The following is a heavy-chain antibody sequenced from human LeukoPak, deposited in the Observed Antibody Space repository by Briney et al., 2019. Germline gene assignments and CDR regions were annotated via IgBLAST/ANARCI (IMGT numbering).Heavy chain of an antibody. CDR2: ISAYNGNT. D-gene: IGHD6-19*01. V-gene: IGHV1-18*01. J-gene: IGHJ4*02. CDR1: GYTFTSYG. Sequence: ASVKVSYTASGYTFTSYGISWVRQAPGQGLEWMGWISAYNGNTNYAQKLQGRVTMTTDTSTSTAYMELRSLRSDDTAVYYCASANPGYSSGPVDYWGQGTLVTVSS. CDR3: ASANPGYSSGPVDY.